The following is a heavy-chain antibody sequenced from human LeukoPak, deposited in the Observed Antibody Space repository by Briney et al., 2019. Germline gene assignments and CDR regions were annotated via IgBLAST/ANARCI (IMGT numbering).Heavy chain of an antibody. CDR2: IYYSGST. V-gene: IGHV4-59*08. CDR1: GGSISSYY. Sequence: SETLPLTCTVSGGSISSYYWSWIRQPPGKGLEWIGYIYYSGSTNYNPSLKSRVTISVDTSKNQFSLKLSSVTAADTAVYYCARHLGQAYFDYWGQGTLVTVSS. CDR3: ARHLGQAYFDY. J-gene: IGHJ4*02.